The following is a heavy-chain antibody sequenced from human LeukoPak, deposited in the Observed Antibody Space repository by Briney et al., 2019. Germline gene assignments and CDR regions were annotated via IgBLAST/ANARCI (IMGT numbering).Heavy chain of an antibody. CDR1: GYTFTSYG. CDR2: ISAYNGNT. Sequence: ASVKVSCKASGYTFTSYGISWVRQAPGQGLEWMGWISAYNGNTKYGQNFQGRVTMTTDTSTTTAYMDLRSLSSDDTAVYYCGRVDMATTKDYWGQGTLVTVSS. CDR3: GRVDMATTKDY. V-gene: IGHV1-18*01. D-gene: IGHD5-24*01. J-gene: IGHJ4*02.